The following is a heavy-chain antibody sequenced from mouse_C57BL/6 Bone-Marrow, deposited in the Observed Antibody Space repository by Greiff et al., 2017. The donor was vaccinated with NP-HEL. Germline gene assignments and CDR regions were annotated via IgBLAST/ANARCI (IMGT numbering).Heavy chain of an antibody. J-gene: IGHJ1*03. CDR1: GFHLTADY. Sequence: EVQLQQSGAALVMPGASVKLSCTASGFHLTADYLPCLKQRPYPGLEWIGLIDPENGETEYASKFPGKATITADTSSNTAYLQLSSLTSEDTAVYYCTTDYGSSYWYFDVWGTGTTVTVSS. CDR3: TTDYGSSYWYFDV. CDR2: IDPENGET. D-gene: IGHD1-1*01. V-gene: IGHV14-4*01.